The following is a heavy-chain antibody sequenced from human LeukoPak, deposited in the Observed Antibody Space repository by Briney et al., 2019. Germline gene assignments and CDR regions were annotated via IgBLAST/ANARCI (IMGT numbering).Heavy chain of an antibody. V-gene: IGHV5-51*01. D-gene: IGHD3-10*01. CDR1: GYIFTSYW. Sequence: GESLKISCKGSGYIFTSYWIGWGRQMPGKGLEWMGMIYPGDSDTRYSPSFQGQVTISADKSISTAYLQWSSLKASDTAMYYCARLGSGSYYKEYNWFDPWGQGTLVTVSS. J-gene: IGHJ5*02. CDR2: IYPGDSDT. CDR3: ARLGSGSYYKEYNWFDP.